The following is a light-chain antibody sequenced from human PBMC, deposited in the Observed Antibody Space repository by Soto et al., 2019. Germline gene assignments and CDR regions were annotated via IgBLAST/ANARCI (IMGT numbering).Light chain of an antibody. CDR1: PSISGY. V-gene: IGKV1-39*01. Sequence: DIQMTQSPSSLSASVGDRVTITCRASPSISGYLNWYQQKPGKAPKVLISGASSLQSGVPFRSRGSGSGTDFPLTISSLQFEDGARYEGQQRHSTPLTFGGGTKVESK. J-gene: IGKJ4*01. CDR2: GAS. CDR3: QQRHSTPLT.